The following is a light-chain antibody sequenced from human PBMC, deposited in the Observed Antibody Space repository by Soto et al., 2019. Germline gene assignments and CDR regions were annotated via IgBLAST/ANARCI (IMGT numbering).Light chain of an antibody. J-gene: IGKJ4*01. CDR3: QQYSISPLT. Sequence: IVLTQSSETQSLSPGERATLSCRSSQSVSSSYLAWYQHKPGQAPRLLIYAASSRATGIPARFSGSGSGTDFTLTISRLEPEDFAVYHCQQYSISPLTFCGVT. CDR1: QSVSSSY. CDR2: AAS. V-gene: IGKV3-20*01.